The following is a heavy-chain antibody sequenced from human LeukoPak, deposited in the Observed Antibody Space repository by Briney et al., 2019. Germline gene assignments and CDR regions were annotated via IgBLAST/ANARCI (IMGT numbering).Heavy chain of an antibody. J-gene: IGHJ4*02. CDR3: ARARRYYGPYLDY. CDR2: IYYSGST. CDR1: GGSISSYY. D-gene: IGHD3-10*01. V-gene: IGHV4-59*01. Sequence: TETLSLTCTVSGGSISSYYWSWIRQPPGKGLEWIGYIYYSGSTNYNPSLKSRVTISVDTSKNQFSLKLSSVTAADTAVYYCARARRYYGPYLDYWGQGTLVTVSS.